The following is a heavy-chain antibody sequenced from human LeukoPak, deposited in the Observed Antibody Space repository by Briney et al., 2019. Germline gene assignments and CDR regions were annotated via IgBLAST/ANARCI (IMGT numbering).Heavy chain of an antibody. D-gene: IGHD3-10*01. Sequence: TSVKVSCKASGYTFTSYGISWVRQAPGQGLEWMGWISAYNGNTNYAQKLQGRVTMTTDTSTSTAYMELRSLRSDDTAVYYCARDLFGRGSGSYYGYWGQGTLVTVSS. J-gene: IGHJ4*02. CDR1: GYTFTSYG. CDR2: ISAYNGNT. V-gene: IGHV1-18*01. CDR3: ARDLFGRGSGSYYGY.